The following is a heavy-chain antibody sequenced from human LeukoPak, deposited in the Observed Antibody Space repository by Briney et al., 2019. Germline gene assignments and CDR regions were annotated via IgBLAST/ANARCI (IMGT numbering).Heavy chain of an antibody. CDR2: ISSSGSTI. V-gene: IGHV3-48*03. J-gene: IGHJ4*02. CDR1: GFTFSSYE. Sequence: GGSLRLSCAASGFTFSSYEMNWVRQAPGKGLEWVSYISSSGSTIYYADSVKGRFTISRDNAKNSLYLQMNSLRAEDTAVYYCATTYDIGDYWGQGTLVTVSS. CDR3: ATTYDIGDY. D-gene: IGHD3-9*01.